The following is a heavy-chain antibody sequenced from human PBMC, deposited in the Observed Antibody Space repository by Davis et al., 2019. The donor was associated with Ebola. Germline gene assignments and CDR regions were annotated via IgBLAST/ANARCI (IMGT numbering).Heavy chain of an antibody. CDR2: IIPIFGTA. D-gene: IGHD3-10*01. V-gene: IGHV1-69*06. J-gene: IGHJ5*02. CDR3: ARDLPSGWFDP. Sequence: AASVKVSCKASGYTFTSYYMHWVRQAPGQGLEWMGGIIPIFGTANYAQKFQGRVTITADKSTSTAYMELSSLRSDDTAVYYCARDLPSGWFDPWGQGTLVTVSS. CDR1: GYTFTSYY.